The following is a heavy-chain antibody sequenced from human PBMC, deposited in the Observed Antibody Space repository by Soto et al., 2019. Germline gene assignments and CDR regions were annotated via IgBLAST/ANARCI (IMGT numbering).Heavy chain of an antibody. CDR2: ISPDGSVT. J-gene: IGHJ3*02. CDR3: ARPRSMPSSGCDI. D-gene: IGHD5-12*01. CDR1: GYTFSRHW. V-gene: IGHV3-74*01. Sequence: EVQLVESGGGLVQPGGSLRLACAASGYTFSRHWIHWVRQAPGQGPVGVSSISPDGSVTDYADFVEGRFTISRDNAKNTLYLQMSSLRAEDTDVYYCARPRSMPSSGCDIWGQGTMVIVSS.